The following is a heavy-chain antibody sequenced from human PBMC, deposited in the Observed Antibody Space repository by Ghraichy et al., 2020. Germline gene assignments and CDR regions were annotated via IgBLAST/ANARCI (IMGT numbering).Heavy chain of an antibody. CDR1: GGSFSGYY. V-gene: IGHV4-34*01. CDR3: ARGYDFWSGYPSAYGMDV. CDR2: INHSGST. J-gene: IGHJ6*02. D-gene: IGHD3-3*01. Sequence: SETLSLTCAVYGGSFSGYYWSWIRQPPGKGLEWIGEINHSGSTNYNPSLKSRVTISVDTSKNQFSLKLSSVTAADTAVYYCARGYDFWSGYPSAYGMDVWGQGTTVTVSS.